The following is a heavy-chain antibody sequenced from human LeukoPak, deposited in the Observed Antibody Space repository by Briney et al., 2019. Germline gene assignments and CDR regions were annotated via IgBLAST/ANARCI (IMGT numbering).Heavy chain of an antibody. CDR1: GGSIRSSSYY. CDR3: ARHYRAVAGELDY. CDR2: IYYSGST. V-gene: IGHV4-39*01. Sequence: SETLSLTCTVSGGSIRSSSYYWGWIRQPPGKGLEWIGSIYYSGSTYYNPSLKSRVTISVDTSKNQFSLKLSSVTAADTAVYYCARHYRAVAGELDYWGQGTLVTVSS. D-gene: IGHD6-19*01. J-gene: IGHJ4*02.